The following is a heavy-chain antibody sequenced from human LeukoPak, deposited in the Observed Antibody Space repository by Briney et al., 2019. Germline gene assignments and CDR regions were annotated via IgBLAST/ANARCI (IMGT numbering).Heavy chain of an antibody. CDR2: ISSSSSYI. CDR1: GFTFSSYS. CDR3: ARGEAGITMVRGVITKD. Sequence: GGSLRLSCAASGFTFSSYSMNWVRQAPGKGLEWVSSISSSSSYIYYADSVKGRFTISRDNANNSLYLQMNSLRAEDTAIYYCARGEAGITMVRGVITKDWGQGTMVTVSS. D-gene: IGHD3-10*01. V-gene: IGHV3-21*01. J-gene: IGHJ3*01.